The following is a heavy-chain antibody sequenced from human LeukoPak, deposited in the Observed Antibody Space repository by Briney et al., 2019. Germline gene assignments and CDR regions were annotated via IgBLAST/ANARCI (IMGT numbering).Heavy chain of an antibody. V-gene: IGHV4-34*01. CDR1: GGSFSGYY. D-gene: IGHD3-10*01. Sequence: SETLSLTCAVYGGSFSGYYWSWIRQPPGKGLEWIGEINHSGSTNYNPSLKSRVTISVDTSNNQSSLKLSSVTAADTAVYYCARGGSLWFGELLYPPLDDWGQGTLVTVSS. J-gene: IGHJ4*02. CDR2: INHSGST. CDR3: ARGGSLWFGELLYPPLDD.